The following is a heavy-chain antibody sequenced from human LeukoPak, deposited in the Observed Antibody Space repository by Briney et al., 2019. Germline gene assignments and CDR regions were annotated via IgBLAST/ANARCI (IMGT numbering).Heavy chain of an antibody. CDR1: GFTFSSYT. CDR2: ISSSSSTI. J-gene: IGHJ4*02. D-gene: IGHD5-18*01. Sequence: GGSLRLSCAASGFTFSSYTMNWVRQTPGKGLEWVSYISSSSSTIYYADSVKGRFTVSRGNAKNSLYLQMNSLRAEDTAVYYCAREGPRGHTYDLTFGYWGQGTLVTVSS. CDR3: AREGPRGHTYDLTFGY. V-gene: IGHV3-48*01.